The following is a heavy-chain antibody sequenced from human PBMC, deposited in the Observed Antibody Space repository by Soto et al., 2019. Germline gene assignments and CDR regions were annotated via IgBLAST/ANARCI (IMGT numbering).Heavy chain of an antibody. CDR1: GYTFTSYG. CDR2: ISAYNGNT. D-gene: IGHD6-13*01. Sequence: QVQLVQSGAEVKKPGASVKVSCKASGYTFTSYGISWVRQAPGQGLEWMGWISAYNGNTNYAQKLQGRVTMTTDTSTSTAYMELMSLRSDDTAVYYCAGDSPGIHSSSWYRGDYWGQGTLVTVSS. V-gene: IGHV1-18*01. CDR3: AGDSPGIHSSSWYRGDY. J-gene: IGHJ4*02.